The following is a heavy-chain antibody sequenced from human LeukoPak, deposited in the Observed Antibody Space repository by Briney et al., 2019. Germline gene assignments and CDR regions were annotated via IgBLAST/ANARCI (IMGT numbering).Heavy chain of an antibody. CDR1: GFTFSSYG. V-gene: IGHV3-23*01. Sequence: GGSLRLSCAASGFTFSSYGMSWVRQAPGKGLEWVSAISGSGGSTYYADSVKGRFTISRDNSKNTLYLQMNSLRAEDTAVYYCAKGGATRYSSGWYGRDVWGKGTTVTISS. CDR2: ISGSGGST. CDR3: AKGGATRYSSGWYGRDV. J-gene: IGHJ6*04. D-gene: IGHD6-19*01.